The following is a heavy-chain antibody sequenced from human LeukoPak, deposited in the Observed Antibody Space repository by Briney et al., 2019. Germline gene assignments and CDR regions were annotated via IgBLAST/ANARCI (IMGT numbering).Heavy chain of an antibody. J-gene: IGHJ4*02. D-gene: IGHD2-15*01. Sequence: PGGSLRLSCAASGFTFSSYWMHWVRQAPGKGLVWVSRINSDGSSRTYADSVKGRFTISRDNAKNTLSLQMNSLRTEDTAVYYCAREVRIGGSCSVFDYWGQGTLVTVSS. V-gene: IGHV3-74*01. CDR1: GFTFSSYW. CDR2: INSDGSSR. CDR3: AREVRIGGSCSVFDY.